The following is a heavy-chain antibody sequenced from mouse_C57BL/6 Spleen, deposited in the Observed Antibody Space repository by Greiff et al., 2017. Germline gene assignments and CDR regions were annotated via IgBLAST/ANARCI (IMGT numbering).Heavy chain of an antibody. V-gene: IGHV1-66*01. CDR2: LYPGSGNT. CDR3: ARSLYYGSSYGAMDY. Sequence: VQLQQSGPELVKPGASVKISCKASGYSFTSYYIHWVKQRPGQGLEWIGWLYPGSGNTKYNEKFKGKATLTADTSSSTAYMQLSSLTSEDSAVYYCARSLYYGSSYGAMDYWGQGTSVTVSS. J-gene: IGHJ4*01. D-gene: IGHD1-1*01. CDR1: GYSFTSYY.